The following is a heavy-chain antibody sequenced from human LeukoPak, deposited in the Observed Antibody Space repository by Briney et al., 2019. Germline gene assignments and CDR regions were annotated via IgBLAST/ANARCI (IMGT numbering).Heavy chain of an antibody. CDR1: GGSISSGGYY. J-gene: IGHJ4*02. D-gene: IGHD4-17*01. CDR3: ARDWSPSPYGDYFDY. CDR2: IYYSGST. V-gene: IGHV4-31*03. Sequence: PSETLSLTCTVSGGSISSGGYYWSWIRQHPGKGLEWIGYIYYSGSTYYNPSLKSRVTMSVDTSKNQFSLKLSSVTAADTAVYYCARDWSPSPYGDYFDYWGQGTLVTVSS.